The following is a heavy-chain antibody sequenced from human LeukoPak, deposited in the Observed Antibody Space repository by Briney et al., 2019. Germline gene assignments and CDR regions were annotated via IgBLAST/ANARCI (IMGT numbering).Heavy chain of an antibody. Sequence: ASVKVSCKASGYTFTSYYMHWVRQAPGQGLEWMGIINPSGGSTSYAQKFQGRVTMTRDTSTSTVYMELSSLRSEDTAVYYCARVPPYYDSSGYYDSYYFDYWGQGTLVTVSS. CDR1: GYTFTSYY. CDR2: INPSGGST. V-gene: IGHV1-46*01. D-gene: IGHD3-22*01. CDR3: ARVPPYYDSSGYYDSYYFDY. J-gene: IGHJ4*02.